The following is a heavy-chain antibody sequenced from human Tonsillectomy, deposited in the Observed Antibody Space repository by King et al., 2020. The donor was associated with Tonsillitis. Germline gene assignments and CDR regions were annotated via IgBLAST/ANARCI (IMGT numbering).Heavy chain of an antibody. V-gene: IGHV4-59*01. D-gene: IGHD6-19*01. Sequence: VQLQESGPGLVKPSETLSLTCTVSGGSISSYYWSWIRQPPGKGLEWIGYIYYIGSTNYNPSLKSRVTISVDTSKNQFSLKLTSVTAADTAVYYCASDSSSGWSPVLFDPWGQGTLVTVSS. CDR2: IYYIGST. CDR3: ASDSSSGWSPVLFDP. CDR1: GGSISSYY. J-gene: IGHJ5*02.